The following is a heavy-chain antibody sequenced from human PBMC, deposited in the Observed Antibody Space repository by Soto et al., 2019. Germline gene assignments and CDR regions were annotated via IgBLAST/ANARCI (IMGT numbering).Heavy chain of an antibody. J-gene: IGHJ5*02. CDR2: ISGSGGST. D-gene: IGHD4-17*01. V-gene: IGHV3-23*01. CDR3: AKDRLLGDYFTALFDP. CDR1: GFTFSSYA. Sequence: EVQLLESGGGLVQPGGSLRLSCAASGFTFSSYAMSWVRQAPGKGLEWVSAISGSGGSTYYADSVKGRFTISRDNSKNTLDLQMNSLRAEDTAVYYCAKDRLLGDYFTALFDPWGQGTLVTVSS.